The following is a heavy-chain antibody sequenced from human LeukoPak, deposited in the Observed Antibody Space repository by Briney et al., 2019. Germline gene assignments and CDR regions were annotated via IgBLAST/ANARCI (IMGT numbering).Heavy chain of an antibody. V-gene: IGHV3-48*04. CDR2: IGTSSTTI. D-gene: IGHD5-24*01. CDR3: AKALKGEMATPFDY. CDR1: GFTFTMFS. J-gene: IGHJ4*02. Sequence: GGSLRLSCAASGFTFTMFSMNWLRQPPGKGLEWVSNIGTSSTTIYYADSVKGRFTISRDNAKNSLYLQMNSLRAEDTALYYCAKALKGEMATPFDYWGQGTLVTVSS.